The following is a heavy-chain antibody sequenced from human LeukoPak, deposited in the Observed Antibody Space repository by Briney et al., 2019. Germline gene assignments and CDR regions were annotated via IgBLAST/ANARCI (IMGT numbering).Heavy chain of an antibody. V-gene: IGHV3-15*01. J-gene: IGHJ4*02. CDR3: QGGRF. D-gene: IGHD1-26*01. CDR2: IKSKTDGGTT. CDR1: GFTFTNAW. Sequence: GGSLRLSCSASGFTFTNAWMSWVRQAPGKGLEWVGRIKSKTDGGTTDYDAPVKGRFSISRDDSKNTLYLQMNSLKSEDTAVYYCQGGRFWGQGTLVTVS.